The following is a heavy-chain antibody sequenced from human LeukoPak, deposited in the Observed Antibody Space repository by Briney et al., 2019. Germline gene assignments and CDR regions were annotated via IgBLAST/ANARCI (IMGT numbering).Heavy chain of an antibody. CDR1: GFPFPRHP. Sequence: GGSLTLFWAACGFPFPRHPVLGPRQARGRGVEGVTSSAGSGGSTHYADSVKGRFTISRDNSQITVFLHMNGLRADDTAVYYCAQEHFDTSGYYSRFDNWGQGILVTVSS. J-gene: IGHJ4*02. CDR2: SAGSGGST. D-gene: IGHD3-22*01. V-gene: IGHV3-23*01. CDR3: AQEHFDTSGYYSRFDN.